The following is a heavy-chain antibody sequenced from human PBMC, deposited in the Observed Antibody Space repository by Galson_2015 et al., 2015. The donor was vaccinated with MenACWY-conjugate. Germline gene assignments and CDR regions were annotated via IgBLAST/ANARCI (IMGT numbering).Heavy chain of an antibody. Sequence: SVKVSCKASGCTFSSYAISWVRQAPGQGLEWMGGIIPIFGTANYAQKFQGGVTITADESTSTAYMELSSLRSEDTAVYYCARLCRGGAGRAAFDIWGQGTMVTVSS. CDR1: GCTFSSYA. J-gene: IGHJ3*02. D-gene: IGHD1-26*01. CDR3: ARLCRGGAGRAAFDI. V-gene: IGHV1-69*13. CDR2: IIPIFGTA.